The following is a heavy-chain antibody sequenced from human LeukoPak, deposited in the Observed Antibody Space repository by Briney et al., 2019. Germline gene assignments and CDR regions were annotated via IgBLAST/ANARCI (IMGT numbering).Heavy chain of an antibody. CDR1: GGTFSSYA. Sequence: GASVKVSCKASGGTFSSYAISWVRQAPGQGLEWMGGIIPSFGTANYAQKFQGRVAITTDESTSTAYIELSSLRSEDTAVYYCARGPLLWPPSLPDAFDIWGQGTMVTVSS. V-gene: IGHV1-69*05. CDR3: ARGPLLWPPSLPDAFDI. D-gene: IGHD2-21*01. CDR2: IIPSFGTA. J-gene: IGHJ3*02.